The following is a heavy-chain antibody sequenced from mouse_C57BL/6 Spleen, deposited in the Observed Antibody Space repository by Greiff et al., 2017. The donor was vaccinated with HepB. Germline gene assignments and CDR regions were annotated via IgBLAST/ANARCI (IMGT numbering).Heavy chain of an antibody. J-gene: IGHJ3*01. CDR3: ARSSFYDYDEFAY. CDR1: GFTFTDYY. D-gene: IGHD2-4*01. CDR2: IRNKANGYTT. Sequence: DVMLVESGGGLVQPGGSLSLSCAASGFTFTDYYMSWVRQPPGKALEWLGFIRNKANGYTTEYSASVKGRFTISRDNSQSILYLQMNALRAEDSATYYCARSSFYDYDEFAYWGQGTLVTVSA. V-gene: IGHV7-3*01.